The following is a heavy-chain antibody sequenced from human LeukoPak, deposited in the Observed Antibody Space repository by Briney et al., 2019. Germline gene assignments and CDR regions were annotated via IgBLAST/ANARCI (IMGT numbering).Heavy chain of an antibody. J-gene: IGHJ4*02. CDR3: ARDLSATWYSLGY. CDR1: GLTTADYG. D-gene: IGHD2-21*02. CDR2: IDWSGEAT. V-gene: IGHV3-20*04. Sequence: GGSLRLSCAASGLTTADYGMSRVRQAPGKGLEWVSGIDWSGEATQYADSVEGRFTISRDNAANALYLQMNSLTAEDTALYYCARDLSATWYSLGYWGRGTLVTVSS.